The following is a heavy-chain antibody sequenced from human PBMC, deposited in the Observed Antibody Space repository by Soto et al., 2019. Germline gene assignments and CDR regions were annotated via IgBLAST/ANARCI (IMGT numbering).Heavy chain of an antibody. CDR2: INVGGYT. Sequence: PGGSLSLSCAASGLTLKNCAMSWVRQAPGKGLEWVAGINVGGYTFYADSLKGRFTISRDNSKNTLYLQINSLRAEDTALYYCAKEAGVPVTPYFDQWGQGTLVTVSS. D-gene: IGHD2-8*02. CDR3: AKEAGVPVTPYFDQ. V-gene: IGHV3-23*01. J-gene: IGHJ4*02. CDR1: GLTLKNCA.